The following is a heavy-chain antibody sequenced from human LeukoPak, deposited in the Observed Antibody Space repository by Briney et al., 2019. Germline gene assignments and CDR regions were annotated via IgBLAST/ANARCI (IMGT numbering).Heavy chain of an antibody. D-gene: IGHD5-18*01. J-gene: IGHJ3*02. CDR1: GFTFSSYS. Sequence: GGSLRLSCAASGFTFSSYSMNWVRQAPGKGLEWISSISSSSSYIYYADSVKGRFTISRDNAKNSLYLQMNSLRAEDTAVYYCASGPTAMVTSDAFDIWGQGTMVTVSS. V-gene: IGHV3-21*01. CDR2: ISSSSSYI. CDR3: ASGPTAMVTSDAFDI.